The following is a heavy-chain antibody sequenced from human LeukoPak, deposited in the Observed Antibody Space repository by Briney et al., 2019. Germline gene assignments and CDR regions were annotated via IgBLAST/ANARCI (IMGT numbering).Heavy chain of an antibody. Sequence: GGSLRLSCAASGFTFSSYELNWVRQAPGKGLEWVSYISSSGSTIKYADSVKGRFTISRGNAKNSLYLQMNSLRVDDTAVYYCAKDGTRGIRFGKIPHYFDYWGQGTLVTVSS. D-gene: IGHD3-10*01. CDR1: GFTFSSYE. V-gene: IGHV3-48*03. CDR2: ISSSGSTI. CDR3: AKDGTRGIRFGKIPHYFDY. J-gene: IGHJ4*02.